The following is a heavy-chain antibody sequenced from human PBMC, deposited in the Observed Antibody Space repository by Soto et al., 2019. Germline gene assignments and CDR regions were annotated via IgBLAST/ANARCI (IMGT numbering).Heavy chain of an antibody. CDR2: IYYSGST. Sequence: QVQLQESGPGLVKPSQTLSLTCTVSGGSISSGGYYWSWIRQHPGKGLEWIGYIYYSGSTYYNPSLQSRVTISVETSKNQFSRKLSSVTAADTAVYYCARGSGVNYYFDYWGQGTLVTVSS. CDR1: GGSISSGGYY. CDR3: ARGSGVNYYFDY. V-gene: IGHV4-31*03. J-gene: IGHJ4*02. D-gene: IGHD3-10*01.